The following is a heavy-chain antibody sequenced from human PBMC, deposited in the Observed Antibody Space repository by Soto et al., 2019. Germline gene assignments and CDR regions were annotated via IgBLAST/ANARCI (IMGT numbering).Heavy chain of an antibody. CDR2: ISYDGSNK. J-gene: IGHJ2*01. Sequence: QVQLVESGGGVVQPGRSLRLSCAASGFTFSSYGMHWVRQAPGKGLEWVAVISYDGSNKYYADSVKGRFTISRDNSKNXXYXQXXSLRAEDTAVYYCAKELFVSYCSGGSCYTDWYFDLWGRGTLVTVSS. V-gene: IGHV3-30*18. CDR1: GFTFSSYG. D-gene: IGHD2-15*01. CDR3: AKELFVSYCSGGSCYTDWYFDL.